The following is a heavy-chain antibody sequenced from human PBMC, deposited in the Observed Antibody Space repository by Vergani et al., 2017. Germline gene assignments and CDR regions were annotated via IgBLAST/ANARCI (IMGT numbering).Heavy chain of an antibody. D-gene: IGHD6-25*01. CDR3: ARAFSRYSSVWFDP. Sequence: QVQLQESGPGLVKPSETLSLTCTVSGGSLSSYYWSWIRQPPGKGLEWIGYIYYSGSTNYNPSLKSRVTISVDTSKNQFSLKLSSVTAADTAVYYCARAFSRYSSVWFDPWGQGTLVTVSS. CDR1: GGSLSSYY. J-gene: IGHJ5*02. V-gene: IGHV4-59*01. CDR2: IYYSGST.